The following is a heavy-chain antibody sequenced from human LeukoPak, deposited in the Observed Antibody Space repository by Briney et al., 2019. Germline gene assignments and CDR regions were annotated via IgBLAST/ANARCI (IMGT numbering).Heavy chain of an antibody. CDR1: GYTFTSYG. CDR3: ARGSMVRGFLPFDY. V-gene: IGHV1-18*01. CDR2: ISAYNGNT. D-gene: IGHD3-10*01. Sequence: ASVKVSCKASGYTFTSYGISWVRQAPGQGLEWMGWISAYNGNTNYAQRLQGRVTMTTDTSTSTAYMELRSLRSDDTAVYYCARGSMVRGFLPFDYWGQGTLVTVSS. J-gene: IGHJ4*02.